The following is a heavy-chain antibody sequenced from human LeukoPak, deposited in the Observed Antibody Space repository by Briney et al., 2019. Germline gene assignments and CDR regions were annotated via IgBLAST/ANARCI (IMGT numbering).Heavy chain of an antibody. CDR3: ARAPGYYYGSGSYYNTYYYYGMDV. V-gene: IGHV4-59*12. CDR1: GGSITNYH. D-gene: IGHD3-10*01. CDR2: VYYTGST. J-gene: IGHJ6*02. Sequence: SETLSLTCTVSGGSITNYHWSWLRQSPEKGLEWIGYVYYTGSTSYNSSLKSRVTILVDTSKNQFSLKLSSVTAADTAVYYCARAPGYYYGSGSYYNTYYYYGMDVWGQGTTVTVSS.